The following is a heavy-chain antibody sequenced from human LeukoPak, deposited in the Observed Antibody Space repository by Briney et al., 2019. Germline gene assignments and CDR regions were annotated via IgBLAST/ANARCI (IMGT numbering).Heavy chain of an antibody. CDR2: ISYDGSNK. J-gene: IGHJ3*02. D-gene: IGHD5-24*01. V-gene: IGHV3-30*18. CDR3: AKSRWLPYAFDI. Sequence: GSLRLSCAASGFTFSSYGMHWVRQAPGKGLEWVAVISYDGSNKYYADSVKGRFTISRDNSKNTLYLQMNSLRAEDTAVYYCAKSRWLPYAFDIWGQGTMVTVSS. CDR1: GFTFSSYG.